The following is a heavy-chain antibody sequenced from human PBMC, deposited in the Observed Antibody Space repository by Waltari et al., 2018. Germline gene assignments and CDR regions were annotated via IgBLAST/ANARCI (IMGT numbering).Heavy chain of an antibody. CDR1: GFTFDDYA. V-gene: IGHV3-9*01. CDR3: AKDVSHYYGSGSYHDY. D-gene: IGHD3-10*01. J-gene: IGHJ4*02. Sequence: EVQLVESGGGLVQPGRSLRLSCAASGFTFDDYAMHWVRPAPGKGLEWVSGSSWNSGSIGYADSVKGRFTISRDNAKNSLYLQMNSLRAEDTALYYCAKDVSHYYGSGSYHDYWGQGTLVTVSS. CDR2: SSWNSGSI.